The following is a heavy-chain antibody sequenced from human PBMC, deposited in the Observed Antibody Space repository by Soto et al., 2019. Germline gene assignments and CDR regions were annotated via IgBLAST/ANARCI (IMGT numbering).Heavy chain of an antibody. D-gene: IGHD2-2*01. CDR1: GGTFRTNA. J-gene: IGHJ6*02. V-gene: IGHV1-69*12. CDR2: IIPIFPTP. CDR3: ARDKDRLPLGGNYYYIMDV. Sequence: QVQLVQSGAEVKKPGSSVKISCKASGGTFRTNAFSWVRQAPGQGLEWMGGIIPIFPTPDYAQKFQSRVTITADESTTTTYMALSSLRSEDTAIYYCARDKDRLPLGGNYYYIMDVWGQGTTVTVSS.